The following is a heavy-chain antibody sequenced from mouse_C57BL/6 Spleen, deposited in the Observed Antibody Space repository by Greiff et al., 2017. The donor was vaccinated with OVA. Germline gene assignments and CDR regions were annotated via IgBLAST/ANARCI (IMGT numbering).Heavy chain of an antibody. Sequence: VQLQQSGPVLVKPGASVKMSCKASGYTFTDYYMNWVKQSHGKSLEWIGVINPYNGGTSYNQKFKGKATLTVDKSSSTAYMDLNSLTSEDSAVYYCARDYYAMDYWGQGTSVTVSS. V-gene: IGHV1-19*01. CDR3: ARDYYAMDY. CDR1: GYTFTDYY. J-gene: IGHJ4*01. CDR2: INPYNGGT.